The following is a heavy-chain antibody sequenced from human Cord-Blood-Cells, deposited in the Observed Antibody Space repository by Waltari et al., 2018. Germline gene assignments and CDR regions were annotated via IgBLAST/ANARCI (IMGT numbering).Heavy chain of an antibody. CDR1: GYSISSGYY. CDR2: IYHSGST. V-gene: IGHV4-38-2*02. J-gene: IGHJ3*02. D-gene: IGHD6-6*01. CDR3: ARSYSSSSAFDI. Sequence: QVQLQESGPGLVKPSETLSLTCTVSGYSISSGYYWGWIRQPPGKGLEWIGSIYHSGSTYYNPSLKSRVTISVDTSKNQFSLKLSSGTAADTAVYYCARSYSSSSAFDIWGQGTMVTVSS.